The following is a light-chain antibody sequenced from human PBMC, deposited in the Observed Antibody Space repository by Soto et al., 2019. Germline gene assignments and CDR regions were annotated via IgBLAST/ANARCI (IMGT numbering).Light chain of an antibody. J-gene: IGLJ1*01. V-gene: IGLV2-14*01. CDR2: EVS. CDR3: SSYTTSDTDV. Sequence: QSVLTQPASVSGSPGQSITISCTGTSSDVGAYNYVSWYQHHPGKAPKLMIYEVSNRPSGVSNRFSGSKSGNTASLTISGLQAEDEADYYCSSYTTSDTDVFGTGTKLTVL. CDR1: SSDVGAYNY.